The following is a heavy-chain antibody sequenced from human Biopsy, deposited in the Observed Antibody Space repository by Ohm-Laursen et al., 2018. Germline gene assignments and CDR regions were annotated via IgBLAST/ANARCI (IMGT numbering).Heavy chain of an antibody. CDR3: ARERDP. Sequence: ATVKISCKASGYTFTDYYVHWVRQAPGQGLEWMGWIDTINGGARYAQKFQGRVTMTRDTSISTAYMELSRLTSDDTAVYYCARERDPWGQGTLVTVSS. V-gene: IGHV1-2*02. CDR2: IDTINGGA. J-gene: IGHJ5*02. CDR1: GYTFTDYY.